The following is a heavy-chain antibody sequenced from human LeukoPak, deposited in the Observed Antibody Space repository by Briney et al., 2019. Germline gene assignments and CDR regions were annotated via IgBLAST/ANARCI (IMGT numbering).Heavy chain of an antibody. D-gene: IGHD4-17*01. CDR3: ARTVRPGYYFDS. J-gene: IGHJ4*02. Sequence: SETLSLTCTVSGGSITGYYWSWIRQPPGKGLEYIGYVYYSGTTNYNPFLKGRITISVDTSKNQFSLNLSSVTAADTALYYCARTVRPGYYFDSWGQGTLVAVSS. CDR2: VYYSGTT. V-gene: IGHV4-59*01. CDR1: GGSITGYY.